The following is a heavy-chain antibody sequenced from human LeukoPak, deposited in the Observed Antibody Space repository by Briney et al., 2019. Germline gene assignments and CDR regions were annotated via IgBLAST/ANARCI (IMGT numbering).Heavy chain of an antibody. D-gene: IGHD6-19*01. CDR2: IYASGGN. J-gene: IGHJ4*02. CDR3: ARMVPAGTHNY. Sequence: SETLSLTCTVSGGSVNSYYWSWIRQPAGKGLEWIGHIYASGGNDYNPSLKSRVTMSLDMAKNQFSLRLAYVTAADTAVYFCARMVPAGTHNYWGQGLLVTVSS. CDR1: GGSVNSYY. V-gene: IGHV4-4*07.